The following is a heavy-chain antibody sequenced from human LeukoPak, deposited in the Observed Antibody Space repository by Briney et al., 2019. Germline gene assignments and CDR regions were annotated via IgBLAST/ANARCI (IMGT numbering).Heavy chain of an antibody. V-gene: IGHV1-3*01. CDR1: GYTFTSYA. J-gene: IGHJ4*02. Sequence: ASVKVSCKASGYTFTSYAMHWVRQAPGQRLEWMGWINAGNGNTKYSQKFQGRVTITRDTSASTAYMELSSLRSEDTAVYYCARGVWEYGSGSYPYYFDYWGQGTLVTVSS. D-gene: IGHD3-10*01. CDR3: ARGVWEYGSGSYPYYFDY. CDR2: INAGNGNT.